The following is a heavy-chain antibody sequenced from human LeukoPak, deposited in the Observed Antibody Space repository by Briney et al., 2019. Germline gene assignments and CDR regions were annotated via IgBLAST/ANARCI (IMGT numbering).Heavy chain of an antibody. D-gene: IGHD2-2*01. CDR3: ARGGYCSSTSCHNWFDP. CDR2: INPSGGST. Sequence: ASVKVSCKASGYTFTSYYMHWVRQAPGQGLEWMGIINPSGGSTSHAQKFQGRVTMTRDTSTSTVYMELSSLRSEDTAVYYCARGGYCSSTSCHNWFDPWGQGTLVTVSS. J-gene: IGHJ5*02. V-gene: IGHV1-46*01. CDR1: GYTFTSYY.